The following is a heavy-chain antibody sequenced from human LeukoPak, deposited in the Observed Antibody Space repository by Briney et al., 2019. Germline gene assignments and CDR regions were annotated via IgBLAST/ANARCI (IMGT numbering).Heavy chain of an antibody. CDR3: ARAPRSITMVRGVIITLYPFDP. CDR1: GYTFTSYD. Sequence: ASVKVSCKASGYTFTSYDINWVRQATGQGLEWMGWMNPNSGNTGYAQKFQGRVTITRNTSISTAYMELSSLRSKDTAVYYCARAPRSITMVRGVIITLYPFDPWGQGTLVTVSS. J-gene: IGHJ5*02. V-gene: IGHV1-8*03. D-gene: IGHD3-10*01. CDR2: MNPNSGNT.